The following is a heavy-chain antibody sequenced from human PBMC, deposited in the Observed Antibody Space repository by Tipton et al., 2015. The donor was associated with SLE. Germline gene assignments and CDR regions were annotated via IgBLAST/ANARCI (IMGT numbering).Heavy chain of an antibody. Sequence: TLSLTCTISGGSINNSECWSWVRQTPGKGLEWIGEIYHSGDTEYNTSLKSRVTISVDTSKNQFSLKLSSVTAADTAVYYCARYITIFGVVMVYWGQGTLVTVSS. CDR1: GGSINNSEC. V-gene: IGHV4-4*02. CDR3: ARYITIFGVVMVY. D-gene: IGHD3-3*01. J-gene: IGHJ4*02. CDR2: IYHSGDT.